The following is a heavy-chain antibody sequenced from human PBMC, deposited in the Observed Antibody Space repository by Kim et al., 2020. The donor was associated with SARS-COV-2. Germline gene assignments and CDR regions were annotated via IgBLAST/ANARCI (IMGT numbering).Heavy chain of an antibody. CDR3: ARHLRANSGYGLIDY. D-gene: IGHD5-12*01. Sequence: SETLSLTCTVSGDSISGYYYSWIRQPAGKSLEWIGRISASGTTNYNPSLKSRVIMSVATSKNQFSLKVSSVTAADTAVYYCARHLRANSGYGLIDYWGQGTLVTVSS. CDR2: ISASGTT. V-gene: IGHV4-4*07. J-gene: IGHJ4*02. CDR1: GDSISGYY.